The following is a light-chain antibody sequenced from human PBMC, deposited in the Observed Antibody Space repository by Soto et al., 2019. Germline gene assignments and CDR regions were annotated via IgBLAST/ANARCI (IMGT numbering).Light chain of an antibody. CDR1: QSVRSIY. V-gene: IGKV3-20*01. Sequence: ETVLTQSPGTLSLSPGERATLSCRASQSVRSIYLAWYQQKPGQAPRLLISGASTRATGIPDRFSGSGSGTDFTLTISRLEPEDFAVYYCQQYGNSPRTFGQGTKVEIK. CDR3: QQYGNSPRT. J-gene: IGKJ1*01. CDR2: GAS.